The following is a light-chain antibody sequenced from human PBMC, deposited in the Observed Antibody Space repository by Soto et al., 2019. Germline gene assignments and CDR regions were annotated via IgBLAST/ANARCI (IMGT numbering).Light chain of an antibody. Sequence: DIQMTQSPSTLSASVGHRVTITCRASQSFGRWLAWYQQKPGKAPELLIYKTSTLERGVPSRFSGSGSGTEFTLTISSLQPDDFATYYCQEYKTGPGYNFGQGTRLEIK. CDR3: QEYKTGPGYN. V-gene: IGKV1-5*03. CDR2: KTS. J-gene: IGKJ2*01. CDR1: QSFGRW.